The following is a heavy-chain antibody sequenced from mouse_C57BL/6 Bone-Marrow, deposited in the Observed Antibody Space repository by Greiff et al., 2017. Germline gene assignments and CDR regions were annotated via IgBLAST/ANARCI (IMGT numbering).Heavy chain of an antibody. CDR3: ARRAGYYWFAY. V-gene: IGHV5-6*02. J-gene: IGHJ3*01. Sequence: EVKLVESGGDLVKPGGSLKLSCAASGFTFSSYGMSWVRQTPDKRLEWVATISSGGSYTYYPDSVKGRFTISRDNAKNTLYQQMSSLKSEDTAMYYCARRAGYYWFAYWGQGTLVTVSA. D-gene: IGHD2-3*01. CDR2: ISSGGSYT. CDR1: GFTFSSYG.